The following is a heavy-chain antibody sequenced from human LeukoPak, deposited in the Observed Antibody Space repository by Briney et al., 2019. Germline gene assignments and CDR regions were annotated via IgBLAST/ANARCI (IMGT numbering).Heavy chain of an antibody. Sequence: GGSLRLSCAASAFTFSRYSMDWVRQAAGKGLEWVSYISSSSTITNYADSVKGRFTISRDNAKNSLFLQMDSLRAEDTAVYYCARVRYNSGWAFDYWGQGTVVTVSS. V-gene: IGHV3-48*04. CDR3: ARVRYNSGWAFDY. D-gene: IGHD6-19*01. J-gene: IGHJ4*02. CDR2: ISSSSTIT. CDR1: AFTFSRYS.